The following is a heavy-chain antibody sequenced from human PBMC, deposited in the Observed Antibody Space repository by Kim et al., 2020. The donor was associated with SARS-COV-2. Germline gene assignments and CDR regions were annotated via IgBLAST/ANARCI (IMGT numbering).Heavy chain of an antibody. Sequence: NYNPSHQSRVPISVDTSKNQFSLKLSSVTAADTAVYYCARVSPYSSSSPWGQGTLVTVSS. D-gene: IGHD6-6*01. J-gene: IGHJ5*02. CDR3: ARVSPYSSSSP. V-gene: IGHV4-59*01.